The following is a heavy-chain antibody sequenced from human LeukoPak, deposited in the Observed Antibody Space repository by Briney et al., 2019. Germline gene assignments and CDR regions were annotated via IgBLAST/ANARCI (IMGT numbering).Heavy chain of an antibody. D-gene: IGHD6-6*01. CDR3: AKGIPARPYHYYAMDV. V-gene: IGHV3-23*01. Sequence: GGSLRLSCAASGFTFSSYSMNWVRQAPGKGLEWVSAIIGSVGSTYYADSVKGRFTISRDNSKNTLYLQMNSLRAEDTAVYYCAKGIPARPYHYYAMDVWGQEPTVPVSS. CDR1: GFTFSSYS. J-gene: IGHJ6*02. CDR2: IIGSVGST.